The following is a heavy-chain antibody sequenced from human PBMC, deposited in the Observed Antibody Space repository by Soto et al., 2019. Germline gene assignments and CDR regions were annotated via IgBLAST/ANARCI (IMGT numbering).Heavy chain of an antibody. V-gene: IGHV3-9*01. Sequence: EVQLIESGGGWVQPGTSLRGSCAASGFTFHEYAMHWVRQAPGKGLEWVSGISSDGDTIAYADSVQGRFTVFRDNAKNSLYLQMNSLRAEDTALYYCTKGGYDLIYYFGMDVWGHWTTVTVSS. J-gene: IGHJ6*02. CDR3: TKGGYDLIYYFGMDV. CDR1: GFTFHEYA. D-gene: IGHD5-12*01. CDR2: ISSDGDTI.